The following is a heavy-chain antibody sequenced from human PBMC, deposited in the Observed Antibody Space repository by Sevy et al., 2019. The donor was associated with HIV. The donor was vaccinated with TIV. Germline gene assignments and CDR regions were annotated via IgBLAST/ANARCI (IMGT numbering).Heavy chain of an antibody. D-gene: IGHD3-16*01. CDR3: ARGGGVGDYYYYYGMDV. CDR2: MNPNSGNT. Sequence: ASVKVSCKASGYTFTSYDINCVRQATGQGLEWMGWMNPNSGNTGYAQKFQGRVTMTRNTSISTAYMELSSLRSEDTAVYYCARGGGVGDYYYYYGMDVWGQGTTVTVSS. V-gene: IGHV1-8*01. CDR1: GYTFTSYD. J-gene: IGHJ6*02.